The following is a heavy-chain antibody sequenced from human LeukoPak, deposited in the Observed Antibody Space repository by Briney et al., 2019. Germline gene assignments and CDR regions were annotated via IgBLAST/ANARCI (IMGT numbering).Heavy chain of an antibody. J-gene: IGHJ4*02. D-gene: IGHD3-10*01. CDR1: GGSSSGYY. Sequence: SETLSLTCAVYGGSSSGYYWIWFRQPPGKGLEWIGEINQSGRAYYNPPLKSRVTISIETSENQFFLKMNSVTAADTAVYYCASGSLVRGVMDFDHWGQGTLVTVSS. CDR3: ASGSLVRGVMDFDH. V-gene: IGHV4-34*01. CDR2: INQSGRA.